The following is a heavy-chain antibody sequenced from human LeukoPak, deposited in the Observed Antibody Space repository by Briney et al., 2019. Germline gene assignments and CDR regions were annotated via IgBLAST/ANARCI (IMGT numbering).Heavy chain of an antibody. D-gene: IGHD3-3*02. V-gene: IGHV1-8*01. Sequence: RASVKVSCNASGYTSTSPDINWVRQATGRGLEWLGWMNPRDNTGYAQKFQGRVTLTRDKSINTAYMELSSLRSEDTAVYYCARYTQHYGFDIWGQGTMVTVSA. CDR3: ARYTQHYGFDI. CDR1: GYTSTSPD. CDR2: MNPRDNT. J-gene: IGHJ3*02.